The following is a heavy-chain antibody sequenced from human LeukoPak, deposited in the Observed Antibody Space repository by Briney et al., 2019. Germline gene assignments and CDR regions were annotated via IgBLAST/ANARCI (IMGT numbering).Heavy chain of an antibody. J-gene: IGHJ4*02. CDR3: AREIYGRFDY. Sequence: GGSLRLTCAASEFIFRTYSMNWVRQAPGKGLEWVSYISSSSSTIYYADSVKGRFTISRDNAKNSLYLQMNSLGDEDTAVYYCAREIYGRFDYWGQGTLVTISS. V-gene: IGHV3-48*02. CDR1: EFIFRTYS. CDR2: ISSSSSTI. D-gene: IGHD2/OR15-2a*01.